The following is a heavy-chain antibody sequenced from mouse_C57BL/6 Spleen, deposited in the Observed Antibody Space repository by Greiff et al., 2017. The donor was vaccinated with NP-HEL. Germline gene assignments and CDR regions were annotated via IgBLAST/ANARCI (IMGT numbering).Heavy chain of an antibody. CDR2: INPYNGDT. V-gene: IGHV1-20*01. Sequence: EVKLMESGPELVKPGDSVKISCKASGYSFTGYFMNWVMQSHGKSLEWIGRINPYNGDTFYNQKFKGKATLTVDKSSSTAHMELRSLTSEDSAVYYCARSGGSVGGFDYWGQGTTLTVSS. CDR3: ARSGGSVGGFDY. J-gene: IGHJ2*01. D-gene: IGHD1-1*01. CDR1: GYSFTGYF.